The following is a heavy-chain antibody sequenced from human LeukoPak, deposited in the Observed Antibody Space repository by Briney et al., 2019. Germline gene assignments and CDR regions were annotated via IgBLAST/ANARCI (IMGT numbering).Heavy chain of an antibody. CDR3: ARAGRAVAGLGIDY. CDR2: ITPIFGTA. Sequence: SVKVSCKASGGTFSSYAISWVRQAPGQGLEWMGGITPIFGTANYAQKFQGRVTITADESTSTAYMELSSLRSEDTAVYYCARAGRAVAGLGIDYWGQGTLVTVSS. V-gene: IGHV1-69*13. J-gene: IGHJ4*02. CDR1: GGTFSSYA. D-gene: IGHD6-19*01.